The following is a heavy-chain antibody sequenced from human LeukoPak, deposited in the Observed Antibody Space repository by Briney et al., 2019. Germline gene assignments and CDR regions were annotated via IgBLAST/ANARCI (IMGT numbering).Heavy chain of an antibody. Sequence: ASVKVSCKASGYTFTSYGISWVRQAPGQGLEWMGWISAYNGNTNYAQKLQGRVTMTTDTSTSTAYMELRSLRSDDTAVYYCARDPDFGDLYDFWSGLYNRFDYWGQGTLVTVSS. CDR2: ISAYNGNT. J-gene: IGHJ4*02. CDR3: ARDPDFGDLYDFWSGLYNRFDY. D-gene: IGHD3-3*01. V-gene: IGHV1-18*01. CDR1: GYTFTSYG.